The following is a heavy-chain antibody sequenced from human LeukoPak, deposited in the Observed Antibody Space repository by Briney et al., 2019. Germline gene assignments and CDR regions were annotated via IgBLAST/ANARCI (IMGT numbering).Heavy chain of an antibody. D-gene: IGHD4-23*01. CDR2: ISSSSSYI. CDR1: GFTFSSYS. Sequence: GGSLRLSCAASGFTFSSYSMNWVRQAPGKGLEWVSSISSSSSYIYYADSVKGRFTISRDNAKNSLYLQMNSLRAEDTAVYYCARGPNYGGKVKPWGQGTLVTVSP. CDR3: ARGPNYGGKVKP. V-gene: IGHV3-21*01. J-gene: IGHJ5*02.